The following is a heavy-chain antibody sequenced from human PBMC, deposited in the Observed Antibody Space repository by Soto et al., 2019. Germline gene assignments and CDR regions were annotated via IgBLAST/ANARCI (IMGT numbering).Heavy chain of an antibody. J-gene: IGHJ5*02. D-gene: IGHD6-19*01. CDR3: AGMPYTSGLRFDP. V-gene: IGHV4-30-2*01. Sequence: SETLSLTCNMSGDSYSISTYSWSWIRQPPGKALQWIGFIYQSGVTSYDPSLASRVSISLDRSNNQCSLKLKSVTAADTAVYFCAGMPYTSGLRFDPWGPGTLVTVSS. CDR2: IYQSGVT. CDR1: GDSYSISTYS.